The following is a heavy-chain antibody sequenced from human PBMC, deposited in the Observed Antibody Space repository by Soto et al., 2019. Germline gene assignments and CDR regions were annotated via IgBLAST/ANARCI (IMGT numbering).Heavy chain of an antibody. CDR1: AYTFTTYG. CDR3: ARDRGSYALDY. Sequence: QVQLVQSGAEVKKPGASVKVSCKASAYTFTTYGIGWVRQTPGQGLEWMGWISAYNGNTNYAQKLQGRVTITPDTSTSSAYMELRSLRSDDTAVYYCARDRGSYALDYWGQGTLVTVSS. D-gene: IGHD1-26*01. CDR2: ISAYNGNT. V-gene: IGHV1-18*01. J-gene: IGHJ4*02.